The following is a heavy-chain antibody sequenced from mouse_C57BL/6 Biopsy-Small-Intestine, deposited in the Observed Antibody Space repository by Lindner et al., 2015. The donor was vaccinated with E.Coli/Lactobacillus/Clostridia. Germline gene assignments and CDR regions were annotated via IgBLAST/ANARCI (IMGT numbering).Heavy chain of an antibody. D-gene: IGHD2-10*02. V-gene: IGHV1-81*01. Sequence: SVKVSCKASGDTFSSYAISWVRQAPGQGLEWMGWMSPNSDNLGYAQKFQGRVTMTRDTSIGTAYMELSSLTSEDTAVYYCARKAAFCGGACPSDYWGQGTLVTVSS. CDR1: GDTFSSYA. J-gene: IGHJ4*01. CDR3: ARKAAFCGGACPSDY. CDR2: MSPNSDNL.